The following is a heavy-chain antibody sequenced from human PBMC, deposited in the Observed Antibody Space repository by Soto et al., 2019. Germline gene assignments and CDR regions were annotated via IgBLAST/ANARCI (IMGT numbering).Heavy chain of an antibody. CDR2: ISSSSSYI. CDR3: AREVSKYSGYDFDY. J-gene: IGHJ4*02. D-gene: IGHD5-12*01. Sequence: SVGGLVKPGGSLRLSCAASGFTFSSYSMNWVRQAPGKGLEWVSSISSSSSYIYYADSVKGRFTISRDNAKNSLYLQMNSLRAEDTAVYYCAREVSKYSGYDFDYWGQGTLVTVSS. V-gene: IGHV3-21*01. CDR1: GFTFSSYS.